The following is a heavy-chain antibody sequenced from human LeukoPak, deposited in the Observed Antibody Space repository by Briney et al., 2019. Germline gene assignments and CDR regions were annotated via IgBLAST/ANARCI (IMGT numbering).Heavy chain of an antibody. V-gene: IGHV3-23*01. CDR1: GFTLSSYA. D-gene: IGHD3-10*01. CDR2: VGDSGATT. CDR3: ASFHYYGSGAYYLSN. J-gene: IGHJ4*02. Sequence: GGSLRLSCADSGFTLSSYAMTWVRQAPGKGLEWVSDVGDSGATTYYADSVKGRFTISRDNSKNTLYLQMSSLRAEDTAVYFCASFHYYGSGAYYLSNWGQGTLVTVSS.